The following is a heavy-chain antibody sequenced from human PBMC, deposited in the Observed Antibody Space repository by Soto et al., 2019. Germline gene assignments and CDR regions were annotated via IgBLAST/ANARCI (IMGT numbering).Heavy chain of an antibody. J-gene: IGHJ4*02. V-gene: IGHV3-23*01. Sequence: EVQLLESGGGLVQPGGSLRLSCAASGFTFSSYAMSWVRQAPGKGLEWVSTICGSGGSTYYADSVKGRVTISRDKSKNTLSVQMNMLIAEDTAVYYCARRSSGWYLDYWGQGTLVTVSS. CDR2: ICGSGGST. D-gene: IGHD6-19*01. CDR1: GFTFSSYA. CDR3: ARRSSGWYLDY.